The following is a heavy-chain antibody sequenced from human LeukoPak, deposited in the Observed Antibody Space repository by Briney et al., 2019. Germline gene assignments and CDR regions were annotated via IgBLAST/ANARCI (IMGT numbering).Heavy chain of an antibody. J-gene: IGHJ6*02. CDR1: GFTFSSYA. CDR3: ARGGGGELYGMDV. Sequence: PGGSLRLSCAASGFTFSSYAISWVRQAPGQGLEWMGRIIPILGIANYAQKFQGRVTITADKSTSTAYMELSSLRSEDTAVYYCARGGGGELYGMDVWGQGTTVTVSS. CDR2: IIPILGIA. D-gene: IGHD1-26*01. V-gene: IGHV1-69*04.